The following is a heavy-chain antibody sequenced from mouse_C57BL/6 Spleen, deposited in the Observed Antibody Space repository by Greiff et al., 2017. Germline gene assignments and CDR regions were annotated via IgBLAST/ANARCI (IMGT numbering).Heavy chain of an antibody. CDR1: GYSITSGYY. D-gene: IGHD1-1*01. CDR2: ISYDGSN. V-gene: IGHV3-6*01. CDR3: ARGHYYGSSYDPYFDY. J-gene: IGHJ2*01. Sequence: DVQLVESGPGLVKPSQSLSLTCSVSGYSITSGYYWNWIRQFPGNQLEWVGYISYDGSNNYNPSLKNRISITRDTSKNQFFLKLNSVTTEDTATYYGARGHYYGSSYDPYFDYWGQGTTLTVSS.